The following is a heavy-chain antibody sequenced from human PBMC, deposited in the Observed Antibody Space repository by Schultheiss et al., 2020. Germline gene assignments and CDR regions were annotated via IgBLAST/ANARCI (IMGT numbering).Heavy chain of an antibody. Sequence: GGSLRLSCAASGFTFSSYGMHWVRQAPGKGLEWVAVIWYDGSNKYYADSVKGRFTISRDNSKNTLYLQMNSLRAEDTAVYYCARDQDSSSLGDGGFDPWGQGTLVTVAS. CDR3: ARDQDSSSLGDGGFDP. V-gene: IGHV3-33*01. CDR1: GFTFSSYG. D-gene: IGHD6-13*01. CDR2: IWYDGSNK. J-gene: IGHJ5*02.